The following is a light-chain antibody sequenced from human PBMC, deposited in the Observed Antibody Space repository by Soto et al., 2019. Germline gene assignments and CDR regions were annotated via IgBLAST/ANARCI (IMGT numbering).Light chain of an antibody. CDR2: EVS. CDR1: SSDIGSYDR. CDR3: TSFTTSKTYI. V-gene: IGLV2-18*02. J-gene: IGLJ1*01. Sequence: QSALTQPPSVSGSPGQSVTISCTGTSSDIGSYDRVSWYQQPPGTAPRLMIYEVSNRPSGVPDRFSGSKSGNTASLTISGLQPEDETDYYCTSFTTSKTYIFGTGTKLPS.